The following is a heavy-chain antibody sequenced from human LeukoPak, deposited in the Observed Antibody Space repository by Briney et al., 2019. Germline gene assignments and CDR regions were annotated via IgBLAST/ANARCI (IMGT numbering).Heavy chain of an antibody. V-gene: IGHV3-66*02. CDR2: IYSGGST. J-gene: IGHJ4*02. Sequence: GGSLRLSCAACGFTVSSNYMSWVRQAPGKGLEWVSVIYSGGSTYYADSVKGRFTISRDNSKNTLYLQMNSLRAEDTAVYYCARDPMMSYDSSGEWGQGTLVTVSS. D-gene: IGHD3-22*01. CDR3: ARDPMMSYDSSGE. CDR1: GFTVSSNY.